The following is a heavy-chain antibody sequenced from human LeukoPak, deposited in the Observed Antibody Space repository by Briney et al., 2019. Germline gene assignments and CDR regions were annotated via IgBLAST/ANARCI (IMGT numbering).Heavy chain of an antibody. Sequence: ASVKVSCKASGYTFTSYGISWVRQAPGQGLEWMGWISAYNGNTNYAQKLQGRVTMTTDTSTSTAYMELRSLRSDDTAVYYCARAGGFYDFWSGYYTLSYYYYMDVWGKGTTVTVSS. V-gene: IGHV1-18*01. D-gene: IGHD3-3*01. J-gene: IGHJ6*03. CDR3: ARAGGFYDFWSGYYTLSYYYYMDV. CDR1: GYTFTSYG. CDR2: ISAYNGNT.